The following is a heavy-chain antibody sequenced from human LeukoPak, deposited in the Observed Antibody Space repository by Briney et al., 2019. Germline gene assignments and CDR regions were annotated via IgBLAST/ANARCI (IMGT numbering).Heavy chain of an antibody. V-gene: IGHV4-59*01. D-gene: IGHD6-19*01. CDR2: IYYSGST. J-gene: IGHJ6*03. Sequence: PSETLSLTCTVSGGSISSYYWSWIRQPPGKGLEWIGYIYYSGSTNYNPSLKSRVTISVDTSKNQFSLKLSSVTAADTAVYYCARGGAYSSGWYEFYYYYYMDIWGKGTTVTVSS. CDR3: ARGGAYSSGWYEFYYYYYMDI. CDR1: GGSISSYY.